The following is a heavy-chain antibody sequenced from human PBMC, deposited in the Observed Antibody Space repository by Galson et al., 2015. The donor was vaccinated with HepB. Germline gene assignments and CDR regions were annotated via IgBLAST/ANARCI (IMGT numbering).Heavy chain of an antibody. Sequence: SLRLSCAASGFTFSSYWMSWVRQAPGKGLEWVTNIKQDGSEKYYVDSVKGRFTISRDNAKNSLYLQMDSLRAEDTAVYYCVVRWFGELSKGDFDYWGQGTLVT. V-gene: IGHV3-7*01. J-gene: IGHJ4*02. D-gene: IGHD3-10*01. CDR3: VVRWFGELSKGDFDY. CDR1: GFTFSSYW. CDR2: IKQDGSEK.